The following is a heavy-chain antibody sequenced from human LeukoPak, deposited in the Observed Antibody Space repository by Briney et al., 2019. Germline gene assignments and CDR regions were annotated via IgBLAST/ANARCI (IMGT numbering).Heavy chain of an antibody. CDR2: ISYDGSNK. J-gene: IGHJ4*02. CDR1: GFTFSSYA. D-gene: IGHD1-7*01. V-gene: IGHV3-30-3*01. CDR3: ARVSTGTTYELQDPPGY. Sequence: GGSLRLSCAASGFTFSSYAMHWVRQAPGKGLEWVAVISYDGSNKYYADSVKGRFTISRDNSKNTLYLQMNSLRAEDTAVYYCARVSTGTTYELQDPPGYWGQGTLVTVSS.